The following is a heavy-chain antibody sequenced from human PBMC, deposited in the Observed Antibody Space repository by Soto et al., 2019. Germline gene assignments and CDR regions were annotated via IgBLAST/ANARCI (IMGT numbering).Heavy chain of an antibody. Sequence: GESLKISCKASGYSLTSYWIGWVRQRPGKGLEWMGIVYPGDSDTRYSPSFRGQVTISVDRSTSTAYLQWSSLKASDTAMYYCTRRAGYIDYWGQGTLVTVSS. CDR2: VYPGDSDT. V-gene: IGHV5-51*01. J-gene: IGHJ4*02. D-gene: IGHD6-13*01. CDR1: GYSLTSYW. CDR3: TRRAGYIDY.